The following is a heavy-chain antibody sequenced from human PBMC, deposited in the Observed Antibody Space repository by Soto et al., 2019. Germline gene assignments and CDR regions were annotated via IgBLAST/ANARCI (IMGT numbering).Heavy chain of an antibody. V-gene: IGHV3-48*02. CDR1: GFTFNGYS. J-gene: IGHJ3*02. D-gene: IGHD3-22*01. CDR3: AHMIVVVNDAFDM. Sequence: GGSLRLSCAASGFTFNGYSMNWVRQAPGKGLEWASYISSSSGTIHYADSVKGRFTISRDNGKNSLYLQMNSLRDEDTAVYYCAHMIVVVNDAFDMWGQGTMVTVSS. CDR2: ISSSSGTI.